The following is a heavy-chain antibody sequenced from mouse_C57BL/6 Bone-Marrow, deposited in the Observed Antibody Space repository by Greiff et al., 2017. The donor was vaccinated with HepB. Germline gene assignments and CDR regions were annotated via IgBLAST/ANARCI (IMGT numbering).Heavy chain of an antibody. J-gene: IGHJ2*01. CDR1: GYTFTNYW. Sequence: VKLQQSGAELVRPGTSVKMSCKASGYTFTNYWIGWAKQRPGHGLEWIGDIYPGGGYTNYNEKFKGKATLTADKSSSTAYMQFSRLTSEDSAIYYCARLRLTTVVGFDYWGQGTTLTVSS. D-gene: IGHD1-1*01. CDR2: IYPGGGYT. V-gene: IGHV1-63*01. CDR3: ARLRLTTVVGFDY.